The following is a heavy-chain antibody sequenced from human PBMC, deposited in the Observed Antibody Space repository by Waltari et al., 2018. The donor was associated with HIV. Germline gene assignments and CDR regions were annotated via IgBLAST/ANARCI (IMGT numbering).Heavy chain of an antibody. J-gene: IGHJ6*02. Sequence: VLLRASDPRLVNRSVTGSPICSSPGHSTRPLPYPCVRQPGGIDLEWSGSSYANGATDLIPSLKSLVTMSIDTSKTQVYLKLKTVTAADKAVYYCARENWNYDLWGASPDHPLYYYYGMDVWGQGTTVTVSS. V-gene: IGHV4-4*07. CDR2: SYANGAT. CDR1: GHSTRPLP. D-gene: IGHD3-3*01. CDR3: ARENWNYDLWGASPDHPLYYYYGMDV.